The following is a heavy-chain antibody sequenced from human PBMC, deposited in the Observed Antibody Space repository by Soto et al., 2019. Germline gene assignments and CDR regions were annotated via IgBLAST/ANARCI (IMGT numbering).Heavy chain of an antibody. V-gene: IGHV3-23*01. D-gene: IGHD6-13*01. CDR1: GFTFSSYA. J-gene: IGHJ4*02. Sequence: EVPLLESGGGLVQPGGSLRLSCAASGFTFSSYAMSWVRQAPGKGLEWVSAISGSGGSTYYADSVKGRFTISRDNSNTTLYLQMNSLRAEDTAVYYCAKASTQQQLPYYWGQGTLVTVSS. CDR2: ISGSGGST. CDR3: AKASTQQQLPYY.